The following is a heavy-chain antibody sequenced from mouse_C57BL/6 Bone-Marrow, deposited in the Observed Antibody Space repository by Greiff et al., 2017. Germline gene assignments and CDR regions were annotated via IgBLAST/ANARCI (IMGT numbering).Heavy chain of an antibody. J-gene: IGHJ4*01. Sequence: QVQLQQSGPGLVQPSQSLSITCTVSGFSLTSYGVHWVRQSPGKGLEWLGVIWRGGSTDYNAAFMSRLSITKDNSKSQVFFKMNSLQADDTAIYYWAKSYGSSPYAMDYWGQGTSVTVSS. CDR1: GFSLTSYG. CDR2: IWRGGST. CDR3: AKSYGSSPYAMDY. V-gene: IGHV2-5*01. D-gene: IGHD1-1*01.